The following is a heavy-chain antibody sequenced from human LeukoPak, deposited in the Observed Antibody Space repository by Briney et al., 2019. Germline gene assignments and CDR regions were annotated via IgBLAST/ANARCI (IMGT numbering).Heavy chain of an antibody. CDR2: ISYDGSDT. CDR1: GFTFSSYG. J-gene: IGHJ5*02. V-gene: IGHV3-30*18. Sequence: PGRSLRLSCAASGFTFSSYGMHWVRQAPGKGLEWVALISYDGSDTNYANSVRGRFTICRDNSKNTLYVQMNSLRAEDTAVYYCVKFGSRSYPTWGQGTLVIVSS. CDR3: VKFGSRSYPT. D-gene: IGHD3-10*01.